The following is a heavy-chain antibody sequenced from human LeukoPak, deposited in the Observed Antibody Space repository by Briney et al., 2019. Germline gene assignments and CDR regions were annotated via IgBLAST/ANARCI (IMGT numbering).Heavy chain of an antibody. Sequence: GESLKISCKGSGYSFTSYWIGWVRQMPGKGLEWMGIIYPGDSDTRYSPSFQGQVTISADKSISTAYLQWSSLKASDTAMYYCARQRYCSGGSCSGQNYFDYWGQGTLVTVSS. V-gene: IGHV5-51*01. J-gene: IGHJ4*02. CDR3: ARQRYCSGGSCSGQNYFDY. CDR1: GYSFTSYW. CDR2: IYPGDSDT. D-gene: IGHD2-15*01.